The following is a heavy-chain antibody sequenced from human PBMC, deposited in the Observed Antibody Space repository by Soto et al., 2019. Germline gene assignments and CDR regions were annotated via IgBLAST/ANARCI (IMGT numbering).Heavy chain of an antibody. J-gene: IGHJ6*02. V-gene: IGHV3-30*18. D-gene: IGHD6-13*01. CDR1: GLTFRPYG. CDR3: GKEGAAAGGPVYSFGLDV. Sequence: QVQLVESGGGVVQPGRSLRLSCAVSGLTFRPYGMHWVRQAPGKRLEWVAFISYEGRSKFYADSVKGRFTISRSNSRNTVNIQMNILIPEDTAVYCCGKEGAAAGGPVYSFGLDVGGQGTTGTVSS. CDR2: ISYEGRSK.